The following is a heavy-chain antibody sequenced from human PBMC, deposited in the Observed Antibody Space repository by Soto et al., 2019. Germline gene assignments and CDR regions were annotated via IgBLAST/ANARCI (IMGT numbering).Heavy chain of an antibody. Sequence: QAHLEQSGAEVKRPGASVKVSCKASGYTFSDFDINWLRQASGQGHEWMGWMNAKSGDTFFAQRCQGKFNMTWDTSVSTAYMEVGSLTSDDTAMYYCARGNPFNYAGFDVWGQGTTVAVSS. CDR1: GYTFSDFD. V-gene: IGHV1-8*01. D-gene: IGHD3-16*01. J-gene: IGHJ6*02. CDR3: ARGNPFNYAGFDV. CDR2: MNAKSGDT.